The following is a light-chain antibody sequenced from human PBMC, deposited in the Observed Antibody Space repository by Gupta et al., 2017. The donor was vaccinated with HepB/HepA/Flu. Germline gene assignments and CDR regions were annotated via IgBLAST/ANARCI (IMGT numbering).Light chain of an antibody. Sequence: SYVLTQPPSVSVAPGKTARITCGGNNIGSKSVHWYQQKPGQAPVLVVYDNSDRPSGIPERFSGSNSGNTATMTISRVEAGDEADYYCQVCDSSSDRYVFGTGTKVTVL. V-gene: IGLV3-21*03. CDR1: NIGSKS. CDR3: QVCDSSSDRYV. CDR2: DNS. J-gene: IGLJ1*01.